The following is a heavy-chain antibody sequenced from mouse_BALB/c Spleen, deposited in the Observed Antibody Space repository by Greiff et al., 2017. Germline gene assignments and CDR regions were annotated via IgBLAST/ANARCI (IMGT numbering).Heavy chain of an antibody. V-gene: IGHV1S29*02. J-gene: IGHJ3*01. D-gene: IGHD2-14*01. CDR3: AKAYYRYGPFAY. Sequence: EVKVVESGPELVKPGASVKISCKASGYTFTDYNMHWVKQSHGKSLEWIGYIYPYNGGTGYNQKFKSKATLTVDNSSSTAYMELRSLTSEDSAVYYCAKAYYRYGPFAYWGQGTLVTVSA. CDR2: IYPYNGGT. CDR1: GYTFTDYN.